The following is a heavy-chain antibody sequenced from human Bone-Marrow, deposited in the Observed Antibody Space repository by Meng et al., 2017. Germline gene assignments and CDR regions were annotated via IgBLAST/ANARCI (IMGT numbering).Heavy chain of an antibody. Sequence: RHLPRLRGLLKPSTPLSLTCAVYGGSFSGYYWSWIRQPPGKGLEWIGEINHSGSTNYNPSLKSRVTISVDTSKNQFSLKLSSVTAADTAVYYCARDNTMIGSFDYWGQGTLVTVSS. V-gene: IGHV4-34*01. CDR2: INHSGST. J-gene: IGHJ4*02. CDR1: GGSFSGYY. CDR3: ARDNTMIGSFDY. D-gene: IGHD3-22*01.